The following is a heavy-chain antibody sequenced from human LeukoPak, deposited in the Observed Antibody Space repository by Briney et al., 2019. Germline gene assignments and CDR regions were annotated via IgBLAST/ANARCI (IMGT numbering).Heavy chain of an antibody. D-gene: IGHD2-15*01. CDR1: GGSISSYY. CDR2: IYYSGST. CDR3: ARRRGYCSGGSCSYWFDP. Sequence: SETLSLTCTVSGGSISSYYWSWIRQPPGKGLEWIGYIYYSGSTNYNPSLKSRVTISVDTSKNQFSLKLSSVTAADTAVYYCARRRGYCSGGSCSYWFDPWGQGTLVTVSS. J-gene: IGHJ5*02. V-gene: IGHV4-59*01.